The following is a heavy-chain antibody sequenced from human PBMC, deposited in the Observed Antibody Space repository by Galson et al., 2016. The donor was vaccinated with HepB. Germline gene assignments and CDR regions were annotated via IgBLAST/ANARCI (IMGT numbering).Heavy chain of an antibody. CDR3: TRQGKTSLAGTGFDY. V-gene: IGHV3-73*01. J-gene: IGHJ4*02. D-gene: IGHD6-19*01. CDR1: GFTFSDAA. Sequence: SLRLSCAASGFTFSDAAMYWVRQASGKGLEFVGRIRTEPFNYATIYGASVKGRFTISRDDSKSTVYLQMNSLKTEDSAVYYRTRQGKTSLAGTGFDYWGQGARVTVSS. CDR2: IRTEPFNYAT.